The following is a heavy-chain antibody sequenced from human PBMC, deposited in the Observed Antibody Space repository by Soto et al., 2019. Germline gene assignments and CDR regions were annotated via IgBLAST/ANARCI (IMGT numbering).Heavy chain of an antibody. D-gene: IGHD3-3*02. J-gene: IGHJ4*02. Sequence: GGSLRLSCGASGFTFSHYWKSWGRQAPGKGLEWVAFVDQDGGETHYADSVKGRFTVSRDNAKSLVLLEMESVRVEDTAIYFCARPILPRYFDNWGPGTQVTVSS. CDR3: ARPILPRYFDN. V-gene: IGHV3-7*03. CDR1: GFTFSHYW. CDR2: VDQDGGET.